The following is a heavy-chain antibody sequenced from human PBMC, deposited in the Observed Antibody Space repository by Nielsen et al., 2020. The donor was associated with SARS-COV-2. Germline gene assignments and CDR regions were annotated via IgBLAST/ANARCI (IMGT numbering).Heavy chain of an antibody. J-gene: IGHJ4*02. CDR1: GGSISSYY. CDR2: IYYSGST. CDR3: ARDNSSSFDY. V-gene: IGHV4-59*12. Sequence: SETLSLTCTVSGGSISSYYWSWIRQPPGKGLEWIGYIYYSGSTNYNPSLKSRVTISVDTSKNQFSLKLSSVTAADTAVYYCARDNSSSFDYWGQGTLVTVSS. D-gene: IGHD6-6*01.